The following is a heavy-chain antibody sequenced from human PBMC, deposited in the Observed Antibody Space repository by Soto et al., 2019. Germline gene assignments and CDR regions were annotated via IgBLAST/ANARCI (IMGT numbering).Heavy chain of an antibody. CDR1: GFTFENYA. V-gene: IGHV3-9*01. CDR3: AKDKLYSNFEYYFDY. Sequence: GGSLRLSCTASGFTFENYAMHWVRQAPGKGLEWVSGISWNRGTIGYADSVRGRFTISRDNAKNSLYLQMDSLRPEDTALYYCAKDKLYSNFEYYFDYWGQGTLVTVSS. CDR2: ISWNRGTI. D-gene: IGHD4-4*01. J-gene: IGHJ4*02.